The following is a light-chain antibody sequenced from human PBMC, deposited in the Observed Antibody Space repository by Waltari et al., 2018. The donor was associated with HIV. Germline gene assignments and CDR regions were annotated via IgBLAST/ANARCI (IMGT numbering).Light chain of an antibody. CDR3: QSAAPNGTSVI. CDR2: RDS. CDR1: ELANPL. V-gene: IGLV3-25*03. Sequence: SSDLTQAPSVSVSPGQPARICCSGHELANPLVHWYQEKAGQAPVLVMSRDSERPLGIPERISGSRSGSLATLTITGVLAEDEADYYCQSAAPNGTSVIFGGGTKLTVL. J-gene: IGLJ2*01.